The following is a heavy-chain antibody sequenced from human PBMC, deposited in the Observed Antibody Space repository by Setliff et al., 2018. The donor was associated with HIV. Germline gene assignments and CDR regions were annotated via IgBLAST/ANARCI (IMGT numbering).Heavy chain of an antibody. CDR3: TTWQAGNDY. D-gene: IGHD6-13*01. Sequence: PGGSLRLSCAASGFTFSDAWMSWVRQAPGKGLEWVGRIKSKTDGGTADYAAPVKGRFTISRDDSKSTVYLQMNSLKTEDTAVYYGTTWQAGNDYWGQGTLVTVSS. CDR1: GFTFSDAW. J-gene: IGHJ4*02. CDR2: IKSKTDGGTA. V-gene: IGHV3-15*01.